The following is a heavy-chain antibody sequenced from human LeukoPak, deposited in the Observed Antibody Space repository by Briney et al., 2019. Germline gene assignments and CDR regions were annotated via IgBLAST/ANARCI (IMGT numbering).Heavy chain of an antibody. D-gene: IGHD6-19*01. J-gene: IGHJ4*02. Sequence: SESLSLTCTVSGGSISTYYWTWIRQPPGKGLEWIWYIYYSGSTNYNPSLKSRVTISVDTSNHHFSLNLRSVTAADTAVYYCARLTGVAGDRYYFDYWGQGTLVTVSS. CDR3: ARLTGVAGDRYYFDY. CDR1: GGSISTYY. CDR2: IYYSGST. V-gene: IGHV4-59*01.